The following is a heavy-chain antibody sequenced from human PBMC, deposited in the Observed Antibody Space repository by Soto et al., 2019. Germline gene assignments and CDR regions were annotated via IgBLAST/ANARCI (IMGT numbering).Heavy chain of an antibody. V-gene: IGHV3-11*06. CDR3: ARPRVRDYYYGMDV. CDR1: GFTFSDYY. J-gene: IGHJ6*02. CDR2: ISSSSSYT. Sequence: PGESLRLSCAASGFTFSDYYMSWIRQAPGKRLEWVSYISSSSSYTNYADSVKGRFTISRDNAKNSLYLQMNSLRAEDTAVYYCARPRVRDYYYGMDVWGQGTTVTVSS. D-gene: IGHD3-10*01.